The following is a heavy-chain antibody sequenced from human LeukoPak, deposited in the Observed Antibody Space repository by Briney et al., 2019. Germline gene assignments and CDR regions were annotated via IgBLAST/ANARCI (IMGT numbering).Heavy chain of an antibody. CDR3: ARDLRSGSHTY. CDR1: GFTFINYS. CDR2: IISSSSYT. D-gene: IGHD1-26*01. J-gene: IGHJ4*02. Sequence: GGSLSLSCAASGFTFINYSMNWFRQPPGKGLQWSPSIISSSSYTYYTASVKGRFTISRDTAKNPLYLHMNSLTAADPAVSSFARDLRSGSHTYWGQGTLVTVSS. V-gene: IGHV3-21*01.